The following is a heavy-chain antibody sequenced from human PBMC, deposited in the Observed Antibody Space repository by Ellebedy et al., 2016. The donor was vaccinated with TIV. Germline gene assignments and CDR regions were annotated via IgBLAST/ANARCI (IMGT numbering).Heavy chain of an antibody. J-gene: IGHJ6*02. CDR3: ARRGLPVTGPVIDDGGCMDV. CDR2: INHSGST. D-gene: IGHD4-23*01. Sequence: SETLSLTXAVYGGSFSGYYWSWIRQPPGKGLEWIGEINHSGSTNYNPSLKSRVTISVDTSKNQFSLKLSSVTAADTAVYYCARRGLPVTGPVIDDGGCMDVWGQGTTVTVSS. CDR1: GGSFSGYY. V-gene: IGHV4-34*01.